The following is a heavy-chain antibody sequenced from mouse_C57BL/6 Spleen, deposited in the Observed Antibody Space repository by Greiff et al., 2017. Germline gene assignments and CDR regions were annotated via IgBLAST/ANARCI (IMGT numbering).Heavy chain of an antibody. CDR1: GYTFTSYW. CDR3: ARGGYDYDGAY. CDR2: IHPNSGST. J-gene: IGHJ3*01. V-gene: IGHV1-64*01. D-gene: IGHD2-4*01. Sequence: QVQLQQPGAELVKPGASVKLSCKASGYTFTSYWMHWVKQRPGQGLEWIGMIHPNSGSTNYNEKFKSKATLTVDKSSSTAYMQLSSLTAEDSAVYYCARGGYDYDGAYWGQGTLVTVSA.